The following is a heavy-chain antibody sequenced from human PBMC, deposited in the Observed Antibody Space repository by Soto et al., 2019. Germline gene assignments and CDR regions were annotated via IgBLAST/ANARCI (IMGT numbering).Heavy chain of an antibody. CDR1: GFTFSSYG. Sequence: QVQLVESGGGVVQPGRSLRLSCAASGFTFSSYGMHWVRQAPGKGLEWVAVIWYDGSNKYYADSVKGRFTISRDNSKTTLYLHMHSLRAEDTAVYYWARPDPLGSSSWSGLWYFDLWGRGTLVTVSS. CDR3: ARPDPLGSSSWSGLWYFDL. D-gene: IGHD6-13*01. V-gene: IGHV3-33*01. CDR2: IWYDGSNK. J-gene: IGHJ2*01.